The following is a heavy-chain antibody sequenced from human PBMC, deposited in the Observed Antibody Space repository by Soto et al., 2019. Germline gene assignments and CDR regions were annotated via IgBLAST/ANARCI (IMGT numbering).Heavy chain of an antibody. CDR2: INHSGST. CDR1: GGSFSGYY. D-gene: IGHD3-10*01. Sequence: PSETLSLTCAVYGGSFSGYYWSWIRQPPGKGLEWIGEINHSGSTNYNPSLKSRVTISVDTSKNQFSLKLSSVTAADTAVYYCARTPKLYGSGSYYPSDYWGQGTLVTVSS. V-gene: IGHV4-34*01. CDR3: ARTPKLYGSGSYYPSDY. J-gene: IGHJ4*02.